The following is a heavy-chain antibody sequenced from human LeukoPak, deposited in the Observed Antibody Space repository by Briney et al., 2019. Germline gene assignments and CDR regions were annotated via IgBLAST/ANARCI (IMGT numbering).Heavy chain of an antibody. J-gene: IGHJ4*02. Sequence: ASVKVSCKASGYTFTGYYMHWVRQAPGQGLEWMGWINPNSGGTNYAQKFQGRVTMTRDTSISTAYMELSRLRSDDTAVYYCARADYGDSIYYFDYWGQGTLVTVSS. CDR2: INPNSGGT. CDR3: ARADYGDSIYYFDY. V-gene: IGHV1-2*02. D-gene: IGHD4-17*01. CDR1: GYTFTGYY.